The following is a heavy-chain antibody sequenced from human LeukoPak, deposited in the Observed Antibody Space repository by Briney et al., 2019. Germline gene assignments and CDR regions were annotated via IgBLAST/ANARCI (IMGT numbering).Heavy chain of an antibody. D-gene: IGHD4-17*01. V-gene: IGHV3-20*04. Sequence: GGSLRLSCAASGFTFSSYGMIWVRQAPGKGLEWVSGINWNGGSTGYADSVKGRFTISRDNAKNSLYLQMNSLRAEDTAVYYCARPYGDYDAFDIWGQGTMVTVSS. CDR1: GFTFSSYG. J-gene: IGHJ3*02. CDR2: INWNGGST. CDR3: ARPYGDYDAFDI.